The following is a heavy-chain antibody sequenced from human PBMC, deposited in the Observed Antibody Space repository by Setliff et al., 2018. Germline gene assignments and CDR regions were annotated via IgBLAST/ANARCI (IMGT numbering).Heavy chain of an antibody. CDR1: GFTFRDYS. D-gene: IGHD1-26*01. V-gene: IGHV3-23*01. Sequence: PGGSLRLSCAASGFTFRDYSMVWVRQVPGKGLEWVAGVIQVGAGVYADSMKGRSTISKDTSTNTKYMELRSLRSDDTAMYYCARDTHQWDPLYFDSWGQGTLVTVSS. J-gene: IGHJ4*02. CDR2: VIQVGAG. CDR3: ARDTHQWDPLYFDS.